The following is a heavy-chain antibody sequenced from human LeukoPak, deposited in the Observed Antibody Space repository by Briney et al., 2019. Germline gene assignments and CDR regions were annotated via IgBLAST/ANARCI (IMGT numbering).Heavy chain of an antibody. D-gene: IGHD4-17*01. V-gene: IGHV3-30-3*01. CDR1: GFTFSSYA. CDR2: ISYDGSNK. CDR3: ARSDNDYGDYGWYFDL. J-gene: IGHJ2*01. Sequence: PGGSLRLSCAASGFTFSSYAMHWVRQAPGKGLEWVAVISYDGSNKYYADSVKGRFTISRDNSKNTLYLQMNSLRVEDTAVYYCARSDNDYGDYGWYFDLWGRGTLVTVSS.